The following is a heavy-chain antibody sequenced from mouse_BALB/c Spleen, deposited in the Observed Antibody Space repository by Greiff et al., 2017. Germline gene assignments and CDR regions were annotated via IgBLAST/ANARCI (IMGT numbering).Heavy chain of an antibody. Sequence: QVQLKESGPGLVAPSQSLSITCTVSGFSLTSYGVHWVRQPPGKGLEWLGVIWAGGSTNYNSALMSRLSISKDNSKSQVFLKMNSLQTDDTAMYYCARDDGYRYYYAMDYWGQGTSVTVSS. D-gene: IGHD2-3*01. CDR2: IWAGGST. V-gene: IGHV2-9*02. CDR1: GFSLTSYG. CDR3: ARDDGYRYYYAMDY. J-gene: IGHJ4*01.